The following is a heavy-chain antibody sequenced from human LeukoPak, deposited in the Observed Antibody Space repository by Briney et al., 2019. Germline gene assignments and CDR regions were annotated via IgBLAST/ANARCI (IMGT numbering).Heavy chain of an antibody. V-gene: IGHV4-61*02. J-gene: IGHJ5*02. CDR1: GGSISSDTYY. CDR2: IFTSGST. Sequence: SQTLSLTCTVSGGSISSDTYYWGWIRQPAGRGLEWIGRIFTSGSTNYNPSLKSRVTISVDTPKNQFSLKLSSVTAADTAVYYCARRRSSGKAVFDPWGQGTLVTVSS. D-gene: IGHD6-6*01. CDR3: ARRRSSGKAVFDP.